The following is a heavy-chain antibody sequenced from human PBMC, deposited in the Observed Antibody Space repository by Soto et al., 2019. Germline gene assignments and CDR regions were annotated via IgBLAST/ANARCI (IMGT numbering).Heavy chain of an antibody. D-gene: IGHD2-2*01. V-gene: IGHV1-8*01. CDR3: ARGFIPENY. CDR1: GYTFTSYH. J-gene: IGHJ4*02. Sequence: ASVKVSCKGSGYTFTSYHINWVRQATGQGLEWMGWMNPNSGNTGYAQTLQGRVTMTWDTSISTAYMELTNLKFDDAAVYYCARGFIPENYWGQGTRVTVSS. CDR2: MNPNSGNT.